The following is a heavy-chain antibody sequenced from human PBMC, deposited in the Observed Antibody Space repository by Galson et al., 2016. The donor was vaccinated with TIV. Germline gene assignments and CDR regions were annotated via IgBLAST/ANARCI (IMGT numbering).Heavy chain of an antibody. D-gene: IGHD4-11*01. J-gene: IGHJ6*02. CDR1: GDSISSIGYY. CDR3: ARGGHDYSHSDRLRAPYYYYWYGMDV. CDR2: IYNSGTP. V-gene: IGHV4-31*03. Sequence: TLSLTCSVSGDSISSIGYYWTWVRQYPGKGLEWMGYIYNSGTPYYNPSLRSRVNISVNTSKNHLTLKLNSLSAADTAVYYCARGGHDYSHSDRLRAPYYYYWYGMDVWGQGTTVTVSS.